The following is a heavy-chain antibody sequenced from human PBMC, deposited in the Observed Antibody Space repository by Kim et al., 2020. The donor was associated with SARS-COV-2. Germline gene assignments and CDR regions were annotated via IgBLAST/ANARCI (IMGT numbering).Heavy chain of an antibody. Sequence: ADSVRDRFTISRDNAKNTLYLKMNTLRAEDTAVYYCARDSRPYYYYGMDVWGQGTTVTVSS. CDR3: ARDSRPYYYYGMDV. V-gene: IGHV3-74*01. J-gene: IGHJ6*02.